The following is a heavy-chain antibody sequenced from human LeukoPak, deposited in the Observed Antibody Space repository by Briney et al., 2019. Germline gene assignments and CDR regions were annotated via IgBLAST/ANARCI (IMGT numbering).Heavy chain of an antibody. J-gene: IGHJ6*02. CDR3: VRDYQFIQEV. D-gene: IGHD2-2*01. V-gene: IGHV3-74*01. CDR1: GFTFSNYW. CDR2: ISTDGKST. Sequence: SGGPLRLSCVASGFTFSNYWMLWVRQAPGKGLMWVSLISTDGKSTRYAESVKGRFTISRDNAKNALYLQMDILRVEDTALYFCVRDYQFIQEVWGQGTTVTVSS.